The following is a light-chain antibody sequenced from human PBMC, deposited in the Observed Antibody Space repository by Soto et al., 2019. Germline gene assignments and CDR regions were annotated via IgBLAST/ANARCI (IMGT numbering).Light chain of an antibody. Sequence: IVMTHSPATLSVSPGVRATLSCRASQSISNNLAWYQQKPGQAPRLLMFGASTRATGIPARFSGSGSGTESTLKISSPQSEDFAVYYCKQYKNWSRTFGPG. CDR2: GAS. CDR1: QSISNN. V-gene: IGKV3D-15*01. CDR3: KQYKNWSRT. J-gene: IGKJ1*01.